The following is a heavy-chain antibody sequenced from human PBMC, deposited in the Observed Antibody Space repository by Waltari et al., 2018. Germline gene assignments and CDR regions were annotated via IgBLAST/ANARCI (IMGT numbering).Heavy chain of an antibody. CDR2: LIPIFLTA. CDR1: GGTFRRFS. V-gene: IGHV1-69*01. Sequence: QVQLVQSGAEVRQPGSSVKVSCTTSGGTFRRFSISWVRLAPGQGLEWMGWLIPIFLTANYAQKFEGRLTIDADEATSTVYMELSGLTSDDTAVYYCADCGGDCPHWGQGTLVTVSS. CDR3: ADCGGDCPH. J-gene: IGHJ4*02. D-gene: IGHD2-21*01.